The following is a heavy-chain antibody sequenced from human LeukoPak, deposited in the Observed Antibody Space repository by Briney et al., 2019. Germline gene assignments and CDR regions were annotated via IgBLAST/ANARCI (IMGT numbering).Heavy chain of an antibody. CDR1: GGSISSYY. Sequence: SETLSLTCTVSGGSISSYYWSWIRQPPGKGLEWIGYNYYSGSTNYNPSLKSRVTISVDTSKNQFSLKLSSVTAADTAVYYCARAGGTRHYMDVWGKGTTVTVSS. CDR3: ARAGGTRHYMDV. CDR2: NYYSGST. V-gene: IGHV4-59*01. J-gene: IGHJ6*03. D-gene: IGHD1-26*01.